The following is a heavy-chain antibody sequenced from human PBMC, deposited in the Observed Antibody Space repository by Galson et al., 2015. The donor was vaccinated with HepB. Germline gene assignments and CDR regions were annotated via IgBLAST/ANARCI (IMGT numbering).Heavy chain of an antibody. CDR1: GFTFSSYG. CDR3: AKGGITMIVVAHFDY. J-gene: IGHJ4*02. CDR2: ISYDGSNK. Sequence: SLRLSCAASGFTFSSYGMHWVRQAPGKGLEWVAVISYDGSNKYYADSVKGRFTISRDNSKNTLYLQMNSLRAEDTAVYYCAKGGITMIVVAHFDYWGQGTLVTVSS. V-gene: IGHV3-30*18. D-gene: IGHD3-22*01.